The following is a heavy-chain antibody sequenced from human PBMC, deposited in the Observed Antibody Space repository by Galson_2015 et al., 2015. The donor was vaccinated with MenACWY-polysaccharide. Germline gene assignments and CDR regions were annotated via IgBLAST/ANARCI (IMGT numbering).Heavy chain of an antibody. CDR2: IYYTGSA. D-gene: IGHD1-1*01. J-gene: IGHJ6*03. V-gene: IGHV4-31*03. CDR1: GDSISSGSYY. Sequence: TLSLTCTVSGDSISSGSYYWAWIRQYPGKGLDWIGYIYYTGSASYNPSLRGRVTMSVDTSKNQISLKLSSVTAADTAVYYCARAPTGTMGVWGRGTTVTVSS. CDR3: ARAPTGTMGV.